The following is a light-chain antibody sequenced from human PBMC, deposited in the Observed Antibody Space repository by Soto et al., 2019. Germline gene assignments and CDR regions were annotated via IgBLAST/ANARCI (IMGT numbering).Light chain of an antibody. CDR2: AAS. CDR3: QQYGSSSWT. Sequence: EIVLTQSPGTLSLSPGEIATLSFSASQSVGSNYLAWYQQKPGQAPRILIFAASSRATGIPDRFSGSGSGTDFTLTISRLEPEDFAVYYCQQYGSSSWTFGQGTKVDIK. CDR1: QSVGSNY. V-gene: IGKV3-20*01. J-gene: IGKJ1*01.